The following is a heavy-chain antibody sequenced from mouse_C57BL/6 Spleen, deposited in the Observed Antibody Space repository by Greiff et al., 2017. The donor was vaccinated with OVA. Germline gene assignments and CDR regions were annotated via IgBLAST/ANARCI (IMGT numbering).Heavy chain of an antibody. CDR1: GYTFTDYY. J-gene: IGHJ3*01. D-gene: IGHD2-5*01. V-gene: IGHV1-26*01. CDR2: INPNNGGT. Sequence: EVQLQQSGPELVKPGASVKISCKASGYTFTDYYMNWVKQSHGKSLEWIGDINPNNGGTSYNQKFKGKATLTVDKSSSTAYMELRSLTSEDSAVYYCARSYYSNYWFAYWGQGTLVTVSA. CDR3: ARSYYSNYWFAY.